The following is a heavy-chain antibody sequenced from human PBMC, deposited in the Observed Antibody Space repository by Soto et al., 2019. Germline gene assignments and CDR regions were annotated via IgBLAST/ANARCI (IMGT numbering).Heavy chain of an antibody. CDR2: ISPRGTIL. V-gene: IGHV3-48*03. J-gene: IGHJ4*02. D-gene: IGHD3-22*01. Sequence: EVQLVESGGGLVQPGGSLRLSCAASGFTFSSYEMNWFRQAPGKGLEWVSYISPRGTILHYADTVKGRFTISRDNAKTSLYLQMNSLRAEDTAVYYCARDIDYFDSSGYQDYWGQGTLVTVSS. CDR1: GFTFSSYE. CDR3: ARDIDYFDSSGYQDY.